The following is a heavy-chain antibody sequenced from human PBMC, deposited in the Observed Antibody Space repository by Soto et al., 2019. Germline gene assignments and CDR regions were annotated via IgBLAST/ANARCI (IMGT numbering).Heavy chain of an antibody. J-gene: IGHJ4*02. Sequence: QVQLVQSGAEVKKPGSSVKVSCKASGGTFSSYTISWVRQAPGQGLEWMGRIIPILGIANYAQKFQGRVTITADKSTSTAYMELSSLRSEDTAVYYCASDRIAASEGVFDYWGQGTLVTVSS. CDR2: IIPILGIA. CDR3: ASDRIAASEGVFDY. D-gene: IGHD6-13*01. V-gene: IGHV1-69*02. CDR1: GGTFSSYT.